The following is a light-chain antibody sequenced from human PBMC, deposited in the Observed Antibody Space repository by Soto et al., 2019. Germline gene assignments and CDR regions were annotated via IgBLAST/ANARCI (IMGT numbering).Light chain of an antibody. CDR1: SSDVGGYNY. V-gene: IGLV2-14*01. CDR2: EVS. J-gene: IGLJ1*01. Sequence: QSVLTQPHSVSGSPGQSVTISCTGTSSDVGGYNYVSWYQQHPGKAPKLMIYEVSNRPSGVSNRFSGSKSGNTASLTISGLQAEDEADYYCSSYTSSSTPYVFGTGTKVTVL. CDR3: SSYTSSSTPYV.